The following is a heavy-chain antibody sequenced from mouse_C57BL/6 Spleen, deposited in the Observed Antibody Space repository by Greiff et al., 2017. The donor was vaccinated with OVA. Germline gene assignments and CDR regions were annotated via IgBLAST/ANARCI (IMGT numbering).Heavy chain of an antibody. CDR3: AREDYGSSYGFDY. D-gene: IGHD1-1*01. V-gene: IGHV1-80*01. J-gene: IGHJ2*01. CDR2: IYPGDGDT. Sequence: QVQLKESGAELVKPGASVKISCKASGYAFSSYWMNWVKQRPGKGLEWIGQIYPGDGDTNYNGKFKGKATLTADKSSSTAYMQLSSLTSEDSAVYFCAREDYGSSYGFDYWGQGTTLTVSS. CDR1: GYAFSSYW.